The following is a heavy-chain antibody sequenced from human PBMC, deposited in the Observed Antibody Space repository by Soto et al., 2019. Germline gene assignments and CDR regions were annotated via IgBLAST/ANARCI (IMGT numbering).Heavy chain of an antibody. CDR3: ARENGRYDFWSGYWTPAPYNWFDP. Sequence: APVKVSCKASGYTFTSYAISWVRQAPGQGLEWMGWISAYNGNTNYAQKLQGRVTMTTDTSTSTAYMELRSLRSDDTAVYYCARENGRYDFWSGYWTPAPYNWFDPWGQGTLVTAPQ. J-gene: IGHJ5*02. CDR1: GYTFTSYA. D-gene: IGHD3-3*01. V-gene: IGHV1-18*01. CDR2: ISAYNGNT.